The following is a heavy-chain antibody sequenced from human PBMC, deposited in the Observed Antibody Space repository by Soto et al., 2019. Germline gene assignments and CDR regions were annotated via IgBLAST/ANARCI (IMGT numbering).Heavy chain of an antibody. CDR1: GFTFSSYE. CDR2: ITSTDSTR. J-gene: IGHJ4*02. Sequence: EVQLVESGGGLVQPGGSLRLSCAASGFTFSSYEMNWVRQAPGKGLEWVSDITSTDSTRYYADSVKGRFTISRDNAKNSLYMQMNSLRAEDTAVYYCARGYCTSSACHWNFDYWGQGTLVTVSS. V-gene: IGHV3-48*03. D-gene: IGHD2-8*02. CDR3: ARGYCTSSACHWNFDY.